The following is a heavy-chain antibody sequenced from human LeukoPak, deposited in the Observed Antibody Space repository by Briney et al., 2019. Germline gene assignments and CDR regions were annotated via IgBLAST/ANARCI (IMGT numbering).Heavy chain of an antibody. CDR2: IKKDGSGT. Sequence: GGSLRLSCTASGFSISSYWMNWVRQAPGKGLEWVANIKKDGSGTKYVDSLRGRFTISRDNAKNSVYLQMNSLRAEDTAVYYCTGGAGWLTDYWGQGTLVTVSS. D-gene: IGHD6-19*01. CDR1: GFSISSYW. CDR3: TGGAGWLTDY. J-gene: IGHJ4*02. V-gene: IGHV3-7*05.